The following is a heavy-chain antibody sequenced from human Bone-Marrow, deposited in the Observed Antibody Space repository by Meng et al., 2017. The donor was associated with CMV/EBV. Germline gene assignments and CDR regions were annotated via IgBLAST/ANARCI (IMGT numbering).Heavy chain of an antibody. J-gene: IGHJ6*02. V-gene: IGHV3-74*01. CDR1: GFTFSSYG. CDR2: INSDGSST. D-gene: IGHD2-2*01. CDR3: ATLQLLRAPGYYYYGMDV. Sequence: GESLKISCAASGFTFSSYGMHWVRQAPGKGLVWVSRINSDGSSTSYADSVKGRFTISRDNAKNTLYLQMNSLRAEDTAVYYCATLQLLRAPGYYYYGMDVWGQGTTVTVSS.